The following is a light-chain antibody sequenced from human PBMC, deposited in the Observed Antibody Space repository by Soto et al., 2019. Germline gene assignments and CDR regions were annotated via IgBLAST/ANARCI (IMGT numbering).Light chain of an antibody. CDR1: QSVNRN. CDR2: GAS. CDR3: QQYGRSPTT. Sequence: EIVMTQSPSTLTVYQGERATLSRRASQSVNRNLAWYQQNPGQAPRLLIYGASTRATGIPARFSGSGSGTDFTLTISRLEPEDFAVYYCQQYGRSPTTSGQGTKVDIK. J-gene: IGKJ1*01. V-gene: IGKV3-15*01.